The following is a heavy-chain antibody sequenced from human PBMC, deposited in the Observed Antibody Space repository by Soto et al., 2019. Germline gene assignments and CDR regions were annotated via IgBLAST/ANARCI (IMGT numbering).Heavy chain of an antibody. CDR1: GGTFSSYA. J-gene: IGHJ4*02. D-gene: IGHD1-20*01. CDR2: IIPIFGTA. CDR3: ARSSGYNWNHGNFDY. Sequence: AASVKVSCKASGGTFSSYAISWVRQAPGQGLEWMGGIIPIFGTANYAQKFQGRVTITADESTSTAYMELSSLRSEDTAVYYCARSSGYNWNHGNFDYWGQGTLVTVSS. V-gene: IGHV1-69*13.